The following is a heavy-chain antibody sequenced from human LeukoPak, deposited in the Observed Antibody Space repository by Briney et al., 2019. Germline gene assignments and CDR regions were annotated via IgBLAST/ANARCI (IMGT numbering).Heavy chain of an antibody. CDR2: IYHSGNT. D-gene: IGHD6-19*01. CDR1: GASMSSNY. CDR3: ASTRRAAVAGRFDS. V-gene: IGHV4-4*09. Sequence: SETLSLTCNVSGASMSSNYWSWIRQPPGKGLEWIGYIYHSGNTNYSPSLESRVTMSVDESKIQFSLRVHFVSAADTAVYYCASTRRAAVAGRFDSWGQGTLVTVSS. J-gene: IGHJ4*02.